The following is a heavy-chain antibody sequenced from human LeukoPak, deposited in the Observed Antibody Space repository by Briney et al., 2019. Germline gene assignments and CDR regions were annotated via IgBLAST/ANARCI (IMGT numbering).Heavy chain of an antibody. CDR2: ISSSGSTI. J-gene: IGHJ4*02. CDR3: ARSPGTTSYFDY. D-gene: IGHD1-1*01. Sequence: GGSLRLSCAASGFTFSSYEMNWVRQAPGKGLEWVSYISSSGSTIYYADSVKGRFTISRDNAKNSLYLQMNSLRAEDTAVYYCARSPGTTSYFDYWGQGTLVTVSS. CDR1: GFTFSSYE. V-gene: IGHV3-48*03.